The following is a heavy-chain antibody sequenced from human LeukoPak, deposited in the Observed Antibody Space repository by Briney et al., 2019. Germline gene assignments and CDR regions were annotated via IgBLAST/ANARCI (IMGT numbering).Heavy chain of an antibody. V-gene: IGHV4-34*01. CDR3: ASFGVEGITIFGVVPSPS. J-gene: IGHJ4*02. Sequence: SETLSLTCAVYGGSFSDYYWSWIRQTRGKGLEWIGEINHSGSTSYNSSLKSRVTISVDTSKNQFSLKLSSVTAADTAVYYCASFGVEGITIFGVVPSPSWGQGTLVTVSS. CDR2: INHSGST. D-gene: IGHD3-3*01. CDR1: GGSFSDYY.